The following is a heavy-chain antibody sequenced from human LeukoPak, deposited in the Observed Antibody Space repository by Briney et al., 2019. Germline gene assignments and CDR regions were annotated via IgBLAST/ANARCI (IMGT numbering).Heavy chain of an antibody. V-gene: IGHV4-34*01. CDR1: GGSFSGYY. CDR3: ARARDIVVVPAALYYYYMDV. Sequence: SETLSLTCAVYGGSFSGYYWSWIRQPPGKGLEWIGEINHSGSTNYNPPLKSRVTISVDTSKNQFSLKRSSVTAADTAVYYCARARDIVVVPAALYYYYMDVWGKGTTVTVSS. CDR2: INHSGST. J-gene: IGHJ6*03. D-gene: IGHD2-2*01.